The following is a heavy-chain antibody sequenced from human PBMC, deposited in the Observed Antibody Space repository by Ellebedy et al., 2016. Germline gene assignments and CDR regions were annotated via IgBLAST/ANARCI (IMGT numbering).Heavy chain of an antibody. CDR3: AKDMAGSGWYRGMDV. J-gene: IGHJ6*02. Sequence: SLKISCAASGFTFDDYAIHWVRQAPGKGLEWVSGISWNSGTIGYADSVKGRFTISRDNAKNSLYLQMNSLRAEDTALYYCAKDMAGSGWYRGMDVWGQGTTVTVSS. V-gene: IGHV3-9*01. CDR1: GFTFDDYA. CDR2: ISWNSGTI. D-gene: IGHD6-19*01.